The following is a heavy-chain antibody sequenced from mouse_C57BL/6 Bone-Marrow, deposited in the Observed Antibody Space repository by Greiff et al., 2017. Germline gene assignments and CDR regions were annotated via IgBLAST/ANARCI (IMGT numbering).Heavy chain of an antibody. Sequence: EVKLMESGPGLVKPSQSLSLTCSVTGYSITSGYYWNWIRQFPGNKLEWMGYISYDGSNNYNPSLKNRISITRDTSKNQFFLKLNSVTTEDTATYYCAREERFYGNYAMDYWGQGTSVTVSS. CDR3: AREERFYGNYAMDY. CDR2: ISYDGSN. V-gene: IGHV3-6*01. CDR1: GYSITSGYY. J-gene: IGHJ4*01. D-gene: IGHD2-1*01.